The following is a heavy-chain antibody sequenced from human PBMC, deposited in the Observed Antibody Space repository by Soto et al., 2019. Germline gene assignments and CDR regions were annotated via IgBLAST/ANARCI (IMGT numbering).Heavy chain of an antibody. Sequence: PSETLSLTCAVSGGSISSGGYSWSWIRQPPGKGLEWIGYIYHSGSTYYNPSLKSRVTISVDTSKNQFSLKLSSVTAADTAVYYCARSRRYCISTSCYDEDYYGMGVWGQGTTVTVSS. CDR3: ARSRRYCISTSCYDEDYYGMGV. J-gene: IGHJ6*02. D-gene: IGHD2-2*01. CDR1: GGSISSGGYS. V-gene: IGHV4-30-2*05. CDR2: IYHSGST.